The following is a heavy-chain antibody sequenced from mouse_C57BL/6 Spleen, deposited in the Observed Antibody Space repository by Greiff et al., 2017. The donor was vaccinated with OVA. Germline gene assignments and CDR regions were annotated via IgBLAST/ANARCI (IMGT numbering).Heavy chain of an antibody. Sequence: VQLQQSVAELVRPGASVKLSCTASGFNFTNTYMHWVKQRPEQGLEWIGRIDPANGNTKYAPKFKGKATLTADTSSNTAYLQLSSLTYEDTAIDYCASGTAGLAPFAYWGQGTTLTVSA. CDR2: IDPANGNT. D-gene: IGHD1-1*01. CDR1: GFNFTNTY. V-gene: IGHV14-3*01. CDR3: ASGTAGLAPFAY. J-gene: IGHJ2*01.